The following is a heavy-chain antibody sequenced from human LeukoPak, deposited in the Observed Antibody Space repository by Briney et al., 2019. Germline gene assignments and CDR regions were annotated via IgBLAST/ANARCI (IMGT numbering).Heavy chain of an antibody. D-gene: IGHD3-9*01. J-gene: IGHJ5*02. CDR1: GYTFTGYY. V-gene: IGHV1-2*02. CDR2: INPNSGGT. CDR3: ARNFPYYDILTGYTNWFDP. Sequence: RASVKVSCKASGYTFTGYYMHWVRQAPGQGLEWMGWINPNSGGTNYAQKFQGRVTMTRDTSISTAYTELSRLRSDDTAVYYCARNFPYYDILTGYTNWFDPWGQGTLVTVSS.